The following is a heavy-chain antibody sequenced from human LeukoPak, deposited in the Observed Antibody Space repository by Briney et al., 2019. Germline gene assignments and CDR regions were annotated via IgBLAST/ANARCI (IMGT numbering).Heavy chain of an antibody. V-gene: IGHV3-74*01. Sequence: GGSLRLSRAASGFIFSTNEMHWVRQAPGKGLVWVSRIFNDGTNRGYADSVKGRFTISRDNAKNTLYLQMNSLTGEDTAVYYCARGGVPGAYDIWGQGTMVTVS. J-gene: IGHJ3*02. CDR1: GFIFSTNE. CDR2: IFNDGTNR. D-gene: IGHD1-26*01. CDR3: ARGGVPGAYDI.